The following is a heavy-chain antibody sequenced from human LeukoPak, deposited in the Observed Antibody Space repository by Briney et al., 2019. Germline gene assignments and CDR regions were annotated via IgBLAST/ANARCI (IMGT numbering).Heavy chain of an antibody. V-gene: IGHV3-49*04. CDR1: GFTFGVYG. D-gene: IGHD3-22*01. J-gene: IGHJ4*02. CDR3: TLTMIVVARSHFDY. Sequence: PGGSLRLSCTASGFTFGVYGMSWVRQAPGKGLEWIGFIRSKGHGGTTEYAASVKGRFTISRDDSKSIAYLQLNSLKTEDTAVYYCTLTMIVVARSHFDYWGQGTLVTVSS. CDR2: IRSKGHGGTT.